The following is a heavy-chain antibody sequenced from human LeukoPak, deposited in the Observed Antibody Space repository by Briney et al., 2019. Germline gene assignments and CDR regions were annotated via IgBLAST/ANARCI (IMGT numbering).Heavy chain of an antibody. D-gene: IGHD1-1*01. Sequence: SETLSLTSTVSGGSISSRSYSWGWIRQPPGKGLEWIGYASHPGITTYNPSLTSRVTISVDTSASQFSLRLSPVSAPDTPPSYCARHGGTFDPWGQGILVTVSS. V-gene: IGHV4-61*05. CDR1: GGSISSRSYS. J-gene: IGHJ5*02. CDR3: ARHGGTFDP. CDR2: ASHPGIT.